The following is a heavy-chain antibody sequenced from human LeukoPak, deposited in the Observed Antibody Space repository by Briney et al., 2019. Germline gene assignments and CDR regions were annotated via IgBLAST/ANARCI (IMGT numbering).Heavy chain of an antibody. V-gene: IGHV3-21*01. CDR1: GFSFSTYS. CDR2: TSSRSDYI. J-gene: IGHJ4*02. CDR3: ARVSEFYGSGSFYNEDY. D-gene: IGHD3-10*01. Sequence: GGSLRLSCAASGFSFSTYSMSWVRQAPGKGLEWVSSTSSRSDYIYFGDSVKGRFTISRDNAKNSLYLQMNSLRAEDTAVYYRARVSEFYGSGSFYNEDYWGQGTLVTVSS.